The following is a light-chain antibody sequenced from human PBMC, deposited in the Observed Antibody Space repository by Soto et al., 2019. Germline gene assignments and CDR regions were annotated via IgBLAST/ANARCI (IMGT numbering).Light chain of an antibody. CDR1: SIDIGLYNY. Sequence: QSVLSQPASMSGSPGQSITIPCTGASIDIGLYNYVSWYQHHPGKAPKLLISEVNIRPSGLSDRFSASKAGNTASLTISGLQPEDEAYYYCSCLSTTSTPIVFGTGTKVTVL. CDR2: EVN. J-gene: IGLJ1*01. CDR3: SCLSTTSTPIV. V-gene: IGLV2-14*01.